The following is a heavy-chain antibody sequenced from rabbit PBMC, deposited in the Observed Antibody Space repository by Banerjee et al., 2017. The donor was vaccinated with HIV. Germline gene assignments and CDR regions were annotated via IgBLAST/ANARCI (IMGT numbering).Heavy chain of an antibody. Sequence: QEQLEESGGDLVKPEGSLTLTCTASGFSFSSSYWICWVRQAPGKGLEWIGCIYTGNGGSTYYASWAKGRFTASKTSSTTVTLQMTSLTAADTATYFCARGLYAGYAIYGDATYFNLWGQGTLVTVS. V-gene: IGHV1S45*01. J-gene: IGHJ4*01. CDR2: IYTGNGGST. CDR1: GFSFSSSYW. D-gene: IGHD6-1*01. CDR3: ARGLYAGYAIYGDATYFNL.